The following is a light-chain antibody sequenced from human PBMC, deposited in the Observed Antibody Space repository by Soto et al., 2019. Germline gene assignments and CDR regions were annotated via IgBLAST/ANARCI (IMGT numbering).Light chain of an antibody. V-gene: IGKV1-5*03. CDR3: QHYNSYSEA. Sequence: DIQMTQSPSTLSGSVGDTVTITCRASQTSSSWLAWYQQKPGKAPKLLIYKASTSKSGVPSRFSGSGSGTEFTLTISSLQPDDFAAYYCQHYNSYSEAFGQGTKV. J-gene: IGKJ1*01. CDR2: KAS. CDR1: QTSSSW.